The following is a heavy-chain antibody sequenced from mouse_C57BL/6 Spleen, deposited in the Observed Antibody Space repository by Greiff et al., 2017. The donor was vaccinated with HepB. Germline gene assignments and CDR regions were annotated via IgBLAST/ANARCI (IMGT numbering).Heavy chain of an antibody. CDR2: INPSNGGT. Sequence: QVKLQQPGTELVKPGASVKLSCKASGYTFTSYWMHWVKQRPGQGLEWIGNINPSNGGTNYNEKLKSKATLTVDKSSSTAYMQLSSLTSEDSAVYYCARGWGYSSSFEFWGSGTTGNGSS. J-gene: IGHJ1*01. CDR1: GYTFTSYW. D-gene: IGHD1-1*01. CDR3: ARGWGYSSSFEF. V-gene: IGHV1-53*01.